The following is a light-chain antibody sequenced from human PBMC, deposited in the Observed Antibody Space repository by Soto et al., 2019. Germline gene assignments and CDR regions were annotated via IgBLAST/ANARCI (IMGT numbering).Light chain of an antibody. CDR3: QLRSNWPPVWT. V-gene: IGKV3-11*01. J-gene: IGKJ1*01. CDR2: ETS. CDR1: QSVGFY. Sequence: EIVLTQSPATLSLSPGERATLSCRASQSVGFYLAWYQQKPGQAPRLLIYETSSRASGIPARFSGSGSGTDFTLTIRSLEPEDFALYYCQLRSNWPPVWTFGQGTKVEIK.